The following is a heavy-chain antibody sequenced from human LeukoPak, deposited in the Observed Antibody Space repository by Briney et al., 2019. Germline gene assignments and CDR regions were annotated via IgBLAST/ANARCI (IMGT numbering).Heavy chain of an antibody. Sequence: PGGSLRLSCAASGFTFSSYEMNWVRQAPGKGLEWVSYISSSGSTIYYADSVKGRFTISRDNAKNSLYLQMNSLRAEDTAVYYCARRTTVTTQSGYYYYMDVWGKGTTVTISS. J-gene: IGHJ6*03. D-gene: IGHD4-17*01. V-gene: IGHV3-48*03. CDR2: ISSSGSTI. CDR3: ARRTTVTTQSGYYYYMDV. CDR1: GFTFSSYE.